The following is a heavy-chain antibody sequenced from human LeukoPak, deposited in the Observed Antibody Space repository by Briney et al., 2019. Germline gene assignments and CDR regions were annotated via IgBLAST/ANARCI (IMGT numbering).Heavy chain of an antibody. J-gene: IGHJ4*02. CDR3: ARAPPYYDFWRGPPDY. CDR1: GGTFSSYT. Sequence: ASVKVSCKASGGTFSSYTISWVRQAPGQGLEWMGRIIPILGIANYAQKFQGRVTITADKSTSTAYMELSSLRSEDTAVYYCARAPPYYDFWRGPPDYWGQGTLVTVSS. V-gene: IGHV1-69*02. CDR2: IIPILGIA. D-gene: IGHD3-3*01.